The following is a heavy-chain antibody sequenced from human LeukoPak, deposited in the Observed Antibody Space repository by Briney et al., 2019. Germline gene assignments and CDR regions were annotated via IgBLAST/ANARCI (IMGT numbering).Heavy chain of an antibody. D-gene: IGHD5-12*01. V-gene: IGHV4-34*01. CDR1: GGSFSGYY. J-gene: IGHJ5*02. CDR3: ARHVTKWLRFLSSGYKQANWFDP. CDR2: INHSGST. Sequence: PSETLSLTCAVYGGSFSGYYWSWIRQPPGKGLEWIGEINHSGSTNYNPSLKSRVTISVDTSKNQFSLKLSSVTAADTAVYYCARHVTKWLRFLSSGYKQANWFDPWGQGTLVTVSS.